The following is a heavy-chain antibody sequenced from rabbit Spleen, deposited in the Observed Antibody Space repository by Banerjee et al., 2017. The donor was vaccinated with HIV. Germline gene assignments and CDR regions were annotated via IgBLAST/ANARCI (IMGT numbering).Heavy chain of an antibody. V-gene: IGHV1S40*01. CDR2: IEGGSSAFS. J-gene: IGHJ4*01. CDR3: ARDLPGVIGWNFNL. Sequence: VRQAPGKGLEWIACIEGGSSAFSYFASWAKGRFTISRTSSTTVTLQMTSLTGADTASYFCARDLPGVIGWNFNLWGQGTLVTVS. D-gene: IGHD1-1*01.